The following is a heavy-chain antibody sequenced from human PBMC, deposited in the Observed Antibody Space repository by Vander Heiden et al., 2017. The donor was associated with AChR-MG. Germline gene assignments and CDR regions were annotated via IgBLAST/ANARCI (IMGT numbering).Heavy chain of an antibody. CDR2: ISSSSSTI. CDR3: ARPSGWYSTDYYMDV. D-gene: IGHD6-19*01. V-gene: IGHV3-48*02. CDR1: GFTFSSYS. Sequence: EVQLVESGGGLVQPGGSLRLSCAASGFTFSSYSMNWVRQAPGKGLEWVSYISSSSSTIYYADSVKGRFTISRDNAKNSLYLQMNSLRDEDTAVYYCARPSGWYSTDYYMDVWGKGTTVTVSS. J-gene: IGHJ6*03.